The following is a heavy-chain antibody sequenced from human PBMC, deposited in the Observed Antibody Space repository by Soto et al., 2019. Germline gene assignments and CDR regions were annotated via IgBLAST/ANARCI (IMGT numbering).Heavy chain of an antibody. CDR3: ARLGWRDLELELGPLPTNDY. CDR1: GYTFTSYG. CDR2: ISAYNGNT. J-gene: IGHJ4*02. D-gene: IGHD1-7*01. V-gene: IGHV1-18*01. Sequence: ASVKVSCKASGYTFTSYGISWVRQAPGQGLEWMGWISAYNGNTNYAQKLQGRVTMTTDTSTSTAYMELRSLRSDDTAVYYCARLGWRDLELELGPLPTNDYWGQGTLVTVSS.